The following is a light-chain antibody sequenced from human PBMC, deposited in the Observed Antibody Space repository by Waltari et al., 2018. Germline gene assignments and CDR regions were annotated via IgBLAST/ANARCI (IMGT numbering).Light chain of an antibody. J-gene: IGLJ3*02. CDR1: SGHSSNV. CDR2: VNRDGSH. Sequence: QLVLTQSPSASASLGASVKLTCTLSSGHSSNVIAWHQQQPEKGPRYLMKVNRDGSHSKGDNIPDRFSGSSSGAEHYLTISSLQSEDEADYYCQTGGHGTWVFGGGTKLTVL. CDR3: QTGGHGTWV. V-gene: IGLV4-69*01.